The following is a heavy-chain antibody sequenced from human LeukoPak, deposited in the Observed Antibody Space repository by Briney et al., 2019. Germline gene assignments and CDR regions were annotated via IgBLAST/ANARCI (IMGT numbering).Heavy chain of an antibody. V-gene: IGHV1-18*01. CDR3: ARDPALYSGSYDAFDI. CDR2: ISAYNGNT. CDR1: GYTFTSYG. Sequence: ASVKVSCKASGYTFTSYGISWVRQAPGQGLEWMGWISAYNGNTNYAQKLQGRVTMTTDTSTSTAYMELRGLRSDDTAVYYCARDPALYSGSYDAFDIWGQGTMVTVSS. D-gene: IGHD1-26*01. J-gene: IGHJ3*02.